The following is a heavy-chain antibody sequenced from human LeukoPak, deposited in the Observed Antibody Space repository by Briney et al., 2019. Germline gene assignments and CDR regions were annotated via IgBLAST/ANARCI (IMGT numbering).Heavy chain of an antibody. CDR1: GFTFSSYW. D-gene: IGHD3-10*01. CDR3: ARGWNRGDY. V-gene: IGHV3-48*02. Sequence: GGSLRLSCAASGFTFSSYWMNWVRQAPGKGLEWVSYISSSSSTIYYADSVKGRFAISRDNAKKSLYLQMNSLRDEDTAVYYRARGWNRGDYWGQGTLVTVSS. J-gene: IGHJ4*02. CDR2: ISSSSSTI.